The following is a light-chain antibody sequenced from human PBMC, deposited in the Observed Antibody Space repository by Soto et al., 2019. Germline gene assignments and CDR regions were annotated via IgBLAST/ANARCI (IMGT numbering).Light chain of an antibody. Sequence: QSVLTQAPSVSGTPGQRVTITCSGSSSNIGRNSVNWYQHLPGTAPKLLTHGNNHRPSGVPDRFSGSKSGTSASLAISGLQPEDEADYCRAAWDDSLNEYVFGDGTKVTVL. J-gene: IGLJ1*01. CDR1: SSNIGRNS. CDR2: GNN. CDR3: AAWDDSLNEYV. V-gene: IGLV1-44*01.